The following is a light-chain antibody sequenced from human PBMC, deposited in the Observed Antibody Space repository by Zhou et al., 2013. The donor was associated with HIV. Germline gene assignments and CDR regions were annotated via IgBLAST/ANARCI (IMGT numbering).Light chain of an antibody. Sequence: AIRMTQSPSSLSASTGDTVTITCRASQNINDYLAWYRQKPGKAPELLISSASTLHDGVPSRFNGSGSGTEFTLTISCLQSGDFAVYYCQRYYYPRAFGQGTKLEIK. V-gene: IGKV1-8*01. J-gene: IGKJ2*01. CDR3: QRYYYPRA. CDR2: SAS. CDR1: QNINDY.